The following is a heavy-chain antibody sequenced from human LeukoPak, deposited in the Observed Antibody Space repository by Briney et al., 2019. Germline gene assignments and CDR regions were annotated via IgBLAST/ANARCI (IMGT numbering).Heavy chain of an antibody. CDR2: ISGSGGST. Sequence: GGTLRLSCAASGFTLSSYGMSWVRQAPGKGLEWVSAISGSGGSTYYADSVKGRFTISRDNSKNTLYLQMNSLRAEDTAVYYCAKEHNLVDIVRYYGNYWGQGTLVTVSS. CDR1: GFTLSSYG. V-gene: IGHV3-23*01. J-gene: IGHJ4*02. CDR3: AKEHNLVDIVRYYGNY. D-gene: IGHD5-12*01.